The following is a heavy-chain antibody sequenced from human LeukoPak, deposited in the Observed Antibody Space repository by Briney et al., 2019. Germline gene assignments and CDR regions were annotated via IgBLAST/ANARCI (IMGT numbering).Heavy chain of an antibody. D-gene: IGHD6-19*01. Sequence: PGRSLRLSCAASGFTFSSYAMSWVRQAPGKGLEWVSSISGSGGITYYTDSVKGRFTISRDNSKNALFLQMNRLRAEDTAVYYCAKDSGDTSGNWFDPWGQGTLVTVSS. J-gene: IGHJ5*02. CDR3: AKDSGDTSGNWFDP. V-gene: IGHV3-23*01. CDR1: GFTFSSYA. CDR2: ISGSGGIT.